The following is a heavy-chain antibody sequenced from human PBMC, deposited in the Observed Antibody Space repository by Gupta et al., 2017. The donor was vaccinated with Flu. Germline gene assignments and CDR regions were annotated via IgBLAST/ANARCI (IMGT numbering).Heavy chain of an antibody. J-gene: IGHJ6*02. D-gene: IGHD3-3*01. Sequence: QVQLVQSGAEVKKPGASVKVSCKASCYTFTCYGISWVRQHPGQGLEWMGWISAYNGNTNYAQKLQGRVTMTTDTSTSTAYMELRSLRSDDTAVYYCARAYLEVVIINYYYGMDVWGQGTTVTVSS. CDR2: ISAYNGNT. CDR1: CYTFTCYG. V-gene: IGHV1-18*01. CDR3: ARAYLEVVIINYYYGMDV.